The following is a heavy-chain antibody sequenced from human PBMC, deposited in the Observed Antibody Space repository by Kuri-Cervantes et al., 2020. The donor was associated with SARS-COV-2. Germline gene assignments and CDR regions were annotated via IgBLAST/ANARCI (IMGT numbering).Heavy chain of an antibody. Sequence: LSLTCAASGFTFSYYGTHWVRQAPGKGLEWVAFIRYDGSNKYYADSVKGRFTISRDNSKNTLYLQMNSLRAEDTAVYYCAKGECSSTSCYWRYYYGMDVWGQGTTVTVSS. J-gene: IGHJ6*02. D-gene: IGHD2-2*01. CDR3: AKGECSSTSCYWRYYYGMDV. CDR1: GFTFSYYG. V-gene: IGHV3-30*02. CDR2: IRYDGSNK.